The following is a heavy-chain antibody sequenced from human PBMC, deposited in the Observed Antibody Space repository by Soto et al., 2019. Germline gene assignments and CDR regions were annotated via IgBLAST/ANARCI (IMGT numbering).Heavy chain of an antibody. V-gene: IGHV2-5*02. CDR2: IYWDDDK. CDR3: AHRRDYGDYNY. CDR1: GCSLITSGVG. J-gene: IGHJ4*02. D-gene: IGHD4-17*01. Sequence: ESGPTLANPTPTLPLTCTFAGCSLITSGVGVGWIRQPPGKALEWLALIYWDDDKRYSPSLKSRLTITKDTSKNQVVLTMTNMDPVDTATYYCAHRRDYGDYNYWGQGTLVTVSS.